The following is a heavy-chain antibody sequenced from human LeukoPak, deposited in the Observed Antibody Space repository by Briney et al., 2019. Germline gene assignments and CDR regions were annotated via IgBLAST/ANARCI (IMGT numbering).Heavy chain of an antibody. CDR1: GFTFSSCW. D-gene: IGHD4-17*01. J-gene: IGHJ4*02. V-gene: IGHV3-7*01. CDR3: AREAALRGYYFDY. Sequence: GGSLRLSCAASGFTFSSCWMSWVRQAPGKGLEWVANIKQDGSEKYYVDSVKGRFTISRDNAKNSLYLQMNSLRAEDTAVYYCAREAALRGYYFDYWGQGTLVTVSS. CDR2: IKQDGSEK.